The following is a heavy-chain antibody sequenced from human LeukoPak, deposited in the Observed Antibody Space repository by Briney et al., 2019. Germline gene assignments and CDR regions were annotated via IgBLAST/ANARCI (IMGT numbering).Heavy chain of an antibody. J-gene: IGHJ4*02. CDR3: AKDYRSGYYYVDY. V-gene: IGHV3-30*18. D-gene: IGHD3-22*01. Sequence: PGGSLRLSCAASGFNFSSYGMHWVRQAPGKGPEWVAVISYDGSNKYYADSVKGRFTISRDNSKNTLYLQMNSLRAEDTAVYYCAKDYRSGYYYVDYWGQGTLVTVSS. CDR1: GFNFSSYG. CDR2: ISYDGSNK.